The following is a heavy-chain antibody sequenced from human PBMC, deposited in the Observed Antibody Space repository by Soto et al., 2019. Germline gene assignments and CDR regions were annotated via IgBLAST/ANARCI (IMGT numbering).Heavy chain of an antibody. V-gene: IGHV4-4*02. D-gene: IGHD3-10*01. CDR3: ARDGVTMVRGGVYYYYGMDV. CDR1: GGSISSSNW. CDR2: IYHSGST. Sequence: PXETLSLTCAVAGGSISSSNWWSWVRQPPGKGLEWIGEIYHSGSTNYNPSLKSRVTISVDKSKNQFSLKLSSVTAADTAVYYCARDGVTMVRGGVYYYYGMDVWGQGTTVTVSS. J-gene: IGHJ6*02.